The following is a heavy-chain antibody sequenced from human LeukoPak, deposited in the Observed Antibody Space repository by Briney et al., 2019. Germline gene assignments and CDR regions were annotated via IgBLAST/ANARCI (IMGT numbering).Heavy chain of an antibody. V-gene: IGHV4-34*01. J-gene: IGHJ4*02. CDR3: ARLVVVAATTDY. Sequence: SETLSLTCAVYGGSFSGYYWSWIRQPPGKGLEWIGEINHSGSTNYNPSLKSRVTISVDTSKNRFSLKLSSVTAADTAVYYCARLVVVAATTDYWGQGTLVTVSS. D-gene: IGHD2-15*01. CDR1: GGSFSGYY. CDR2: INHSGST.